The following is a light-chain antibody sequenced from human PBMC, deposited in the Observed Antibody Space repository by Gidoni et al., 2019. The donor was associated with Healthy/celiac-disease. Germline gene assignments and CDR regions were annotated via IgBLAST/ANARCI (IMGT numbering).Light chain of an antibody. CDR1: QSVSSSY. CDR2: GAS. J-gene: IGKJ2*01. V-gene: IGKV3-20*01. Sequence: LSPGERATLSCRASQSVSSSYLAWYQQKPGQAPRLLIYGASSRATGIPDRFSGSGSGTDFTLTISRLEPEDFAVYYCQQYGSSPYTFGQGTKLEIK. CDR3: QQYGSSPYT.